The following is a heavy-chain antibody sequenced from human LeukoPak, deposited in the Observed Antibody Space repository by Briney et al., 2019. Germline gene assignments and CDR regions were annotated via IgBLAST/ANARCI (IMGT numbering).Heavy chain of an antibody. Sequence: SQTLSLTCTVSGGSISSGDYYWSWIRQPPGKGLEWIGYIYYSGSTYYNPSLKSRVTISLNTSKNQFSLKLSSVTAADTAVYYCARVNKIWEYFDYWGRGTLVTVSS. CDR1: GGSISSGDYY. CDR3: ARVNKIWEYFDY. V-gene: IGHV4-30-4*01. CDR2: IYYSGST. D-gene: IGHD1-26*01. J-gene: IGHJ4*02.